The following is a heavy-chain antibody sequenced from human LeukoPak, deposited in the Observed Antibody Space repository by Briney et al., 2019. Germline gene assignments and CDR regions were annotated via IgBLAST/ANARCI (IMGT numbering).Heavy chain of an antibody. CDR2: ISSSSSYI. D-gene: IGHD1-26*01. J-gene: IGHJ5*02. CDR3: ASQSGSYNWFDP. Sequence: GGSLRLSCAASGFTFSSYSMNWVRQAPGKGLEWVSSISSSSSYIYYADSVKGRFTISRDNAKNSLYLQMNSLRAEDTAVYYCASQSGSYNWFDPWGQGTLVTVSS. CDR1: GFTFSSYS. V-gene: IGHV3-21*01.